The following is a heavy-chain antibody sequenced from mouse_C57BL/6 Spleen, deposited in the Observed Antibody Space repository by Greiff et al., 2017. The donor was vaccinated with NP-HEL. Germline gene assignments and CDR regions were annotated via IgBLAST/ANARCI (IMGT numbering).Heavy chain of an antibody. J-gene: IGHJ2*01. D-gene: IGHD2-3*01. CDR2: IYPGDGDT. Sequence: VQLQQSGPELVKPGASVKISCKASGYAFSSSWMNWVKQRPGKGLEWIGRIYPGDGDTNYNGKFKGKATLTADKSSSTAYMQLSSLTSEDSAVYFCARSDDPYYFDYWGQGTTLTVSS. V-gene: IGHV1-82*01. CDR3: ARSDDPYYFDY. CDR1: GYAFSSSW.